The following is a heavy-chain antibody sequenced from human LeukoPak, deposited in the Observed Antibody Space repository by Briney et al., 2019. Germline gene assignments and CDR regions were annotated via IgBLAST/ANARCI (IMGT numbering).Heavy chain of an antibody. Sequence: PGRSLRLSCAASGFIFSNYGMHWVRLAPGKGLEWVALISYDGSNKYYADSVKGRFTISRDNSKNTLYLQMNSLRVEDTAVYYCAQDYTYYTDVWGKGATVTVSS. V-gene: IGHV3-30*18. J-gene: IGHJ6*03. D-gene: IGHD4-11*01. CDR2: ISYDGSNK. CDR1: GFIFSNYG. CDR3: AQDYTYYTDV.